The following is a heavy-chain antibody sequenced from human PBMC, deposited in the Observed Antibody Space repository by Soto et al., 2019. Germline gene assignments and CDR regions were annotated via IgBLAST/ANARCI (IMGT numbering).Heavy chain of an antibody. J-gene: IGHJ4*02. V-gene: IGHV1-3*01. CDR1: GYTFTNYA. CDR3: ARSIVVVTALDY. Sequence: ASVKVSCKASGYTFTNYAIHWVRQAPGQRLEWMGWINAGNGNTKYSQKFQGRVTITRDTSASTAYMELSSLRSEDTAVYYCARSIVVVTALDYWGQGTLVTV. D-gene: IGHD2-21*02. CDR2: INAGNGNT.